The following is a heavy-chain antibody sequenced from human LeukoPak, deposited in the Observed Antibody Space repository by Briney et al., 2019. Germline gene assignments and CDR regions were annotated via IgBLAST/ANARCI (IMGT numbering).Heavy chain of an antibody. CDR3: AKDGDSSGWYY. D-gene: IGHD6-19*01. V-gene: IGHV3-23*01. CDR2: ISGSGGST. CDR1: GFTFSSYA. Sequence: GGSLRLSCAASGFTFSSYAMSWVRQAPGKGLEWVSAISGSGGSTYYADSVKGRFTISRDNSKNTLYLQMNSLRVEDTAVYYCAKDGDSSGWYYWGQGTLVTVSS. J-gene: IGHJ4*02.